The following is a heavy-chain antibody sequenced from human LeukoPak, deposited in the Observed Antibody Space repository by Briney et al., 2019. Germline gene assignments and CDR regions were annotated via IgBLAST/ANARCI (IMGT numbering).Heavy chain of an antibody. J-gene: IGHJ4*02. CDR1: GYTFTSYG. D-gene: IGHD2-15*01. CDR2: ISAYNGNT. CDR3: AIAEYCSGGSCYSRWFDY. Sequence: GASVKVSCKASGYTFTSYGISWVRQAPGQGLERMGWISAYNGNTNYAQKLQGRVTMTTDTSTSTAYMELRSLRSDDTAVYYCAIAEYCSGGSCYSRWFDYWGQGTLVTVSS. V-gene: IGHV1-18*01.